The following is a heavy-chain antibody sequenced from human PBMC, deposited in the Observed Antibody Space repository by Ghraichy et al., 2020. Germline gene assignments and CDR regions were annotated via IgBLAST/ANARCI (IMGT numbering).Heavy chain of an antibody. CDR1: SGSISNNIYY. V-gene: IGHV4-39*01. CDR3: ARREGDYFGSGRFAP. D-gene: IGHD3-10*01. Sequence: SETLSLTCTASSGSISNNIYYWGWVRQPPGKGLEWFGSIFYTGTTHYNPSFKTRVTISVDTSVNMFTLRLTSVTAAETAVYFCARREGDYFGSGRFAPWGQGTLVIVSS. J-gene: IGHJ5*02. CDR2: IFYTGTT.